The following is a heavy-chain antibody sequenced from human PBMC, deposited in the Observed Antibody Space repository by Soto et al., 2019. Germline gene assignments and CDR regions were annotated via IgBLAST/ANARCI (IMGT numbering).Heavy chain of an antibody. V-gene: IGHV4-30-4*01. CDR3: ARDLWVEPELYYYGMDV. CDR2: IFYSGTT. J-gene: IGHJ6*02. D-gene: IGHD1-1*01. CDR1: GDSISSADYY. Sequence: QVQLQESGPGLVRPSQTLSLTCTFSGDSISSADYYWSWIRQTPGKGLEWIGHIFYSGTTYYNPSLKSRLTISVDTSKNHFSLRLTSVTAADTAVYYCARDLWVEPELYYYGMDVWGQGTTVTVSS.